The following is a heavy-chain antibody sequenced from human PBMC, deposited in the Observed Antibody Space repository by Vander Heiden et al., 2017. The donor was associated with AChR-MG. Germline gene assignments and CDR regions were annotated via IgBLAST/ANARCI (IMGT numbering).Heavy chain of an antibody. CDR2: ISYDGKSQ. CDR3: AKDGLPGYGMDV. V-gene: IGHV3-30*18. CDR1: GFPFSSYG. J-gene: IGHJ6*02. Sequence: QVNLVEAGGGVVQPGGSLRPSRSDSGFPFSSYGLPCVRQAPGKGLEWVAVISYDGKSQYYAVAVKGRFTVSRDNSKNTVYLQMNSLRVDDTAVYYCAKDGLPGYGMDVWGQGTTVTVSS.